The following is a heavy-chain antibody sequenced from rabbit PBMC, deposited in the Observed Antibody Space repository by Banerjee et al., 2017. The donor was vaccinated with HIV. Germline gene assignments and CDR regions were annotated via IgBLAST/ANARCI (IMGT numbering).Heavy chain of an antibody. CDR2: IYIRGGST. Sequence: QQHLEESGGGLVKPGGTLTLTCKASGIDFSSYNYMCWVRQAPGKGLELIACIYIRGGSTWYASWVNGRFTISRSTSLNTVDLKMTSLTDADTATYFCSRYGSGYTHLWGPGTLVTVS. V-gene: IGHV1S43*01. CDR1: GIDFSSYNY. J-gene: IGHJ4*01. D-gene: IGHD1-1*01. CDR3: SRYGSGYTHL.